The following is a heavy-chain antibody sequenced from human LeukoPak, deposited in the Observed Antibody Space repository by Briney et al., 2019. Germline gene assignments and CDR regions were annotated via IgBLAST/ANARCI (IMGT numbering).Heavy chain of an antibody. CDR3: TKEDAVAPPRYAFDV. CDR2: VSSGGTVT. Sequence: GGSLRLSCAASGFIFSDYGIHRVRQAPGEGLEWVAVVSSGGTVTYYGDSVKDRFTVSRDNSKNTLYLQMNSLRVEDTAVYYCTKEDAVAPPRYAFDVWGQGTMVTVSS. CDR1: GFIFSDYG. D-gene: IGHD2-2*01. J-gene: IGHJ3*01. V-gene: IGHV3-30*18.